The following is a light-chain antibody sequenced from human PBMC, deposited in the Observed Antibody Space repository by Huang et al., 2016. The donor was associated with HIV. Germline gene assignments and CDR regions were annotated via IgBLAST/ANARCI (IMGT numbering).Light chain of an antibody. CDR1: QGVSNN. J-gene: IGKJ1*01. V-gene: IGKV3D-15*01. CDR3: QHYNNWPPWT. Sequence: EIVMTPSPATLSVSPGERATLSCRASQGVSNNIAWYQPKPGQTPRLLIHGASTRATGIAAKFSGRGSGTDCTLTITSLQPEDSAVYYCQHYNNWPPWTFGPGTQVEI. CDR2: GAS.